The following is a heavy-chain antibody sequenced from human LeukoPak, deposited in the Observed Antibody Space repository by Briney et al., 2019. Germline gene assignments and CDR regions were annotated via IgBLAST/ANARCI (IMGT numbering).Heavy chain of an antibody. CDR1: GYTFTSHG. CDR2: ISAYNGNT. Sequence: GASVKVSCKASGYTFTSHGISWVRQAPGQGLEWMGWISAYNGNTNYAQKLQGRVTMTTDTSTSTAYMELRSLRSDDTAVYYCARGSNYGSGSYTPYFDYWGQGTLVTVSS. J-gene: IGHJ4*02. CDR3: ARGSNYGSGSYTPYFDY. V-gene: IGHV1-18*01. D-gene: IGHD3-10*01.